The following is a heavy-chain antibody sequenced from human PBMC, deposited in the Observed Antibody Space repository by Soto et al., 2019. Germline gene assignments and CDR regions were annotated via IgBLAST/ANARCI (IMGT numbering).Heavy chain of an antibody. CDR3: ARANYDYVWGSYRSPNWFDP. V-gene: IGHV3-23*01. Sequence: PGGSLRLSCAASGFTFSNYPMSWVRQAPGKGLEWVSGISGSGETPYYADSVKGRFTISRDNYKNMLYLQMNSLRAEDTAVYYCARANYDYVWGSYRSPNWFDPWGQGTLVTVSS. CDR2: ISGSGETP. D-gene: IGHD3-16*02. J-gene: IGHJ5*02. CDR1: GFTFSNYP.